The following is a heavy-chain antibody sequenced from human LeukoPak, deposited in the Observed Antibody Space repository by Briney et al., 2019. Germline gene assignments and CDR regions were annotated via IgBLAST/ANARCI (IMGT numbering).Heavy chain of an antibody. J-gene: IGHJ6*03. Sequence: GGSLRLSCAASGFTFSNYATSWVRQAPGKGLEWVSAISGSGGSTYYPDSVKGRFSISRDNSKNTLYLQMNSLRAEDTAVYYCAKASSGWSYYYYYMDVWSKGTTVTVSS. D-gene: IGHD6-19*01. V-gene: IGHV3-23*01. CDR2: ISGSGGST. CDR1: GFTFSNYA. CDR3: AKASSGWSYYYYYMDV.